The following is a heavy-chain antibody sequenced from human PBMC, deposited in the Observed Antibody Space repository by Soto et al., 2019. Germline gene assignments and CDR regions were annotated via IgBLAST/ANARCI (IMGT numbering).Heavy chain of an antibody. CDR3: ARWNTVVTDY. D-gene: IGHD2-15*01. J-gene: IGHJ4*02. V-gene: IGHV3-30-3*01. CDR2: ISYDGSNK. Sequence: QVQLVESGGGVVQPGRSLRLSCAASGFTFSSYAMHWVRQAPGKGLEWVAVISYDGSNKYYADSVKGRFTISRDNSKNTLYLQMNSLRAEDTAVYYCARWNTVVTDYWGQGTLVTVSS. CDR1: GFTFSSYA.